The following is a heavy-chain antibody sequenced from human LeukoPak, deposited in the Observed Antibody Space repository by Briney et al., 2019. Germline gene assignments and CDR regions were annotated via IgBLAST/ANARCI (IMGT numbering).Heavy chain of an antibody. V-gene: IGHV1-2*02. J-gene: IGHJ5*02. Sequence: ASVKVSCKASGYSFTGYYMHWVRQAPGQGLEWMGWINPNSGGTNYAPKFQGRVAMIKDTSTNSAYMELNKLTSDDTAVYYCGRGNKSFDPWGQGTLVTVSS. CDR3: GRGNKSFDP. CDR1: GYSFTGYY. CDR2: INPNSGGT.